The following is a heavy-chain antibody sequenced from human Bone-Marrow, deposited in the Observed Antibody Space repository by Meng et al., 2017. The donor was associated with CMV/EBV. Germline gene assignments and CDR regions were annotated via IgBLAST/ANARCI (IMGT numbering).Heavy chain of an antibody. D-gene: IGHD6-13*01. CDR2: IYSGGST. Sequence: GESLKISCAASGFTVSSNYMSWVRQAPGKGLEWVSVIYSGGSTYYADSVKGRFTISRDNSKNTLYLQMNSLRAEDTAVYYCAREFISGRSSSWYPYYHHGMDVWGQGTTVTVSS. J-gene: IGHJ6*02. CDR3: AREFISGRSSSWYPYYHHGMDV. CDR1: GFTVSSNY. V-gene: IGHV3-53*01.